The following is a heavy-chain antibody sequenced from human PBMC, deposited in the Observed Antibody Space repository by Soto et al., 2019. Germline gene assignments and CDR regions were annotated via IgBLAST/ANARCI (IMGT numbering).Heavy chain of an antibody. V-gene: IGHV4-59*01. CDR3: ALGGYSYGKRVLDY. J-gene: IGHJ4*02. CDR2: IYYSGST. D-gene: IGHD5-18*01. CDR1: GGSISSYY. Sequence: PSETLSRTCTVSGGSISSYYWSWIRQPPGKGLEWIGYIYYSGSTNYNPSLKSRVTISVDTSKNQFSLKLSSVTAADTAVYYCALGGYSYGKRVLDYWGQGTLVTVSS.